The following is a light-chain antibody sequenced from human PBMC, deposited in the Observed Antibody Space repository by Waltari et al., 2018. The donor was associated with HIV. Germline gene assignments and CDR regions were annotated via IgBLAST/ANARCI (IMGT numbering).Light chain of an antibody. CDR2: AVS. CDR1: QSISSH. J-gene: IGKJ1*01. CDR3: QQSYSLPT. V-gene: IGKV1-39*01. Sequence: DIQMTQSPSSLSASVGDRVTITCRASQSISSHLSWYQHKPGKAPELLIYAVSNLQSGVPSRFSGSKSGTDFTLTISSLQPEDFATYFCQQSYSLPTFGQGTKVAIK.